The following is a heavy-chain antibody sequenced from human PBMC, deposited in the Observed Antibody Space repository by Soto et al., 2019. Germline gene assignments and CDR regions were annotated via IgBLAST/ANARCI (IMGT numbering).Heavy chain of an antibody. Sequence: SETLSLTCAVYGASLSDNYCNWLRQPPGKGLEWIGEINHSGNTNYNPSLRSRVTISIDTSKNQLSLNLRSVSAADTAVYYCARGRGAFDAWGQGTPVTVSS. CDR3: ARGRGAFDA. J-gene: IGHJ5*02. CDR2: INHSGNT. V-gene: IGHV4-34*01. CDR1: GASLSDNY.